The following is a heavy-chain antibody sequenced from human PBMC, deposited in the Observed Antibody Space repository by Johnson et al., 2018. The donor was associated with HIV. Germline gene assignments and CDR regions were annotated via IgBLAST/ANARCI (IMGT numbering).Heavy chain of an antibody. J-gene: IGHJ3*02. D-gene: IGHD6-19*01. CDR1: GFTVSSNY. CDR2: IYSGGST. Sequence: VQLVESGGGLIQPGGSLRLSCAASGFTVSSNYMSWVRQAPGKGLEWVSVIYSGGSTYYADSVKGRFTISRDNSKNTLYLQMNSLRAEDTAVYYCARAGAEYRSGWGGYRDAFDIWGQGTMVTVSS. CDR3: ARAGAEYRSGWGGYRDAFDI. V-gene: IGHV3-53*01.